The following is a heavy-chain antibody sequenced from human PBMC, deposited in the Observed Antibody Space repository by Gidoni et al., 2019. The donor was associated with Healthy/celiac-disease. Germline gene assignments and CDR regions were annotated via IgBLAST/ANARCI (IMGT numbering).Heavy chain of an antibody. Sequence: QVQLQESGPGLVKPSQTLSLTCTVSGGSISSGGYYWSWIRQHPGKGLEWIGYIYYSGSTYYNPSLKSRVTISVDTSKNQFSLKLSSVTAADTAVYYCARAFRIKAYSSGWYRANDAFDIWGQGTMVTVSS. CDR2: IYYSGST. J-gene: IGHJ3*02. D-gene: IGHD6-19*01. V-gene: IGHV4-31*03. CDR1: GGSISSGGYY. CDR3: ARAFRIKAYSSGWYRANDAFDI.